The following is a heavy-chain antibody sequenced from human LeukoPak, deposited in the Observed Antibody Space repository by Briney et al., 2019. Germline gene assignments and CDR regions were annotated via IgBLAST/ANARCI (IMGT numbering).Heavy chain of an antibody. V-gene: IGHV1-18*01. CDR3: ARVGAGIAARPYYYYYYMDV. CDR2: ISAYNGNT. D-gene: IGHD6-6*01. CDR1: GYTFTSYG. Sequence: GASVKVSCKASGYTFTSYGISWVRQAPGQGLEWMGWISAYNGNTNYAQKLQGRVTMTTDTSTSTAYMELSSLRSEDTAVYYCARVGAGIAARPYYYYYYMDVWGKGTTVTVSS. J-gene: IGHJ6*03.